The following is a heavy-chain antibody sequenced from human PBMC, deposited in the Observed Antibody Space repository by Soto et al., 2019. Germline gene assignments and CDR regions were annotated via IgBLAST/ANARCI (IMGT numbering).Heavy chain of an antibody. Sequence: ESVGGVVQPGRSLRLSCAASGFTFSSYAMHWVRQAPGKGLEWVAVISYDGSNKYYADSVKGRFTISRDNSKNTLYLQMNSLRAEDTAVYYCARDQGYSSSPHLVYYYYGMDVWGQGTTVTVSS. J-gene: IGHJ6*02. CDR1: GFTFSSYA. CDR2: ISYDGSNK. D-gene: IGHD6-13*01. V-gene: IGHV3-30-3*01. CDR3: ARDQGYSSSPHLVYYYYGMDV.